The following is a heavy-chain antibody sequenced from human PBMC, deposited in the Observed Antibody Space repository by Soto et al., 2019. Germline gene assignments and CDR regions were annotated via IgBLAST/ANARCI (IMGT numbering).Heavy chain of an antibody. CDR3: ARHGGGNYPPLHDAFDI. CDR1: GYSFSFYW. J-gene: IGHJ3*02. CDR2: MYPDDSDI. Sequence: GESLKISCKASGYSFSFYWIGWVRQMPGKGLEWMAIMYPDDSDIRYSPSFGAHVTISADKSISTAYLQWSGLKASDTAMYYCARHGGGNYPPLHDAFDIWGQGTMVTVSS. D-gene: IGHD4-4*01. V-gene: IGHV5-51*01.